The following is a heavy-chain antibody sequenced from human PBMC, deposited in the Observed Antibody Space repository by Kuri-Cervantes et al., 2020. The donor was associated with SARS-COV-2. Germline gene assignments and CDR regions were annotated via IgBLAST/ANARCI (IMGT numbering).Heavy chain of an antibody. D-gene: IGHD3-10*01. CDR1: GFTFSSYS. Sequence: GESLKISCAASGFTFSSYSMNWVRQAPGKGLEWVSSISSSSSYIYYADSVKGRFTISRDISKNTLYLQMNSLRSEDTAVYYCATHSMVRGVLDSFDMWGQGTMVTVSS. V-gene: IGHV3-21*04. CDR2: ISSSSSYI. CDR3: ATHSMVRGVLDSFDM. J-gene: IGHJ3*02.